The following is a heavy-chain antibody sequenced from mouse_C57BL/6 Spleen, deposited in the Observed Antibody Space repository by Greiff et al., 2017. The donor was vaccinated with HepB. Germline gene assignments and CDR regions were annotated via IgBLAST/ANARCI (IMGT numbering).Heavy chain of an antibody. CDR1: GFTFSSYA. V-gene: IGHV5-9-1*02. J-gene: IGHJ4*01. D-gene: IGHD1-1*01. CDR2: ISSGGDYI. CDR3: TRESHYYGSSFLYYYAMDY. Sequence: EVKLVESGEGLVKPGGSLKLSCAASGFTFSSYAMSWVRQTPEKRLEWVAYISSGGDYIYYADTVKGRFTISRDNARNTLYLQMSSLKSEDTAMYYCTRESHYYGSSFLYYYAMDYWGQGTSVTVSS.